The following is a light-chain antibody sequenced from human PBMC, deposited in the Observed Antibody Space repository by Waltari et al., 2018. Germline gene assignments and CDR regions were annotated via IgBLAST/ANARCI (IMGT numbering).Light chain of an antibody. CDR2: REY. CDR1: RSNIGRNY. CDR3: AAWDTSRTAFFV. J-gene: IGLJ1*01. V-gene: IGLV1-47*01. Sequence: QSVLTQPPSASGTPGQRVTIPCSGSRSNIGRNYVSWSQQLPGTPPRLLIYREYKRPSGVSDRFSGSKSVTSASLTISGLRSDDDAEYYCAAWDTSRTAFFVFGSGTKVTVL.